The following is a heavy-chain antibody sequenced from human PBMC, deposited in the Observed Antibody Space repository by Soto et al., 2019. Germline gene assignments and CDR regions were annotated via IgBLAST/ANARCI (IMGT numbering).Heavy chain of an antibody. CDR2: VYYTGTT. D-gene: IGHD6-13*01. CDR3: ARDLAAVPRAFDY. V-gene: IGHV4-59*01. J-gene: IGHJ4*02. CDR1: GGSISSYF. Sequence: SETLSLTCNVSGGSISSYFYIWVRQPPGKGLEWIGSVYYTGTTDYNPSLKSRVTISVDTSKTQFSLNLRSVTAADTAVYYCARDLAAVPRAFDYWGRGTLVTVSS.